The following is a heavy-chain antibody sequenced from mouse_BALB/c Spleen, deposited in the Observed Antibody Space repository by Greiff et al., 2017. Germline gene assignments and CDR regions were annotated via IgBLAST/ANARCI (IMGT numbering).Heavy chain of an antibody. J-gene: IGHJ3*01. CDR1: GYTFTSYY. D-gene: IGHD1-1*01. Sequence: VQRVESGPELVKPGASVRISCKASGYTFTSYYIHWVKQRPGQGLEWIGWIYPGNVNTKYNEKFKGKATLTADKSSSTAYMQLSSLTSEDSAVYFCASSYYYGTPAWFAYWGQGTLVTVSA. V-gene: IGHV1S56*01. CDR3: ASSYYYGTPAWFAY. CDR2: IYPGNVNT.